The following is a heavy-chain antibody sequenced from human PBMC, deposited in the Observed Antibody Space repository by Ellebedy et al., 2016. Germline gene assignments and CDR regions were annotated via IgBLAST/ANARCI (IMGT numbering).Heavy chain of an antibody. Sequence: GGSLRLXXAASGFTFSSYSMNWVRQAPGKGLEWVSAISGSGGSTYYADSVKGRFTISRDNSKNTLYLQMNSLRAEDTAVYYCAKDRGGGDWGQGTLVTVSS. CDR1: GFTFSSYS. CDR2: ISGSGGST. D-gene: IGHD3-10*01. V-gene: IGHV3-23*01. CDR3: AKDRGGGD. J-gene: IGHJ4*02.